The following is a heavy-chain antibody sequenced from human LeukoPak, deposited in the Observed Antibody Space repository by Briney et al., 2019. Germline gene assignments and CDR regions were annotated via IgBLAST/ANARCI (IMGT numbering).Heavy chain of an antibody. D-gene: IGHD6-13*01. J-gene: IGHJ4*02. Sequence: SETLSLTCTVSGGSISSYYWSWIRQPPGKGLEWIGYIYYSGSTNYNPSLKSRVTISEDTSKNQFSLKLSSVTAADTAVYYCARGGRQLVSFDYWGQGTLVTVSS. CDR1: GGSISSYY. CDR2: IYYSGST. CDR3: ARGGRQLVSFDY. V-gene: IGHV4-59*08.